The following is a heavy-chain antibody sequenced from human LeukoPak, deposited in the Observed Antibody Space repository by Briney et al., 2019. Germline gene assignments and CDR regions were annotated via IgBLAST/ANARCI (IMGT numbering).Heavy chain of an antibody. CDR1: GFPFSRYG. J-gene: IGHJ3*02. CDR3: ARERDPGITNAFDI. V-gene: IGHV3-48*02. D-gene: IGHD3-16*01. CDR2: ISSSSSTI. Sequence: GGSLRLSCAASGFPFSRYGMNWVRQAPGKGLEWVSYISSSSSTIYYADSVKGRFTISRDNAKNSLYLQMNSLRDEDTAVYYCARERDPGITNAFDIWGQGTMVTVSS.